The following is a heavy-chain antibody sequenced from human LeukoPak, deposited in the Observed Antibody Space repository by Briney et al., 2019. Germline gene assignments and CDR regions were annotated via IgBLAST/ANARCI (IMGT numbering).Heavy chain of an antibody. CDR1: GYTFTSYY. D-gene: IGHD3-22*01. CDR2: INPSGGST. CDR3: ARVGRKYYYDSSAFDI. J-gene: IGHJ3*02. Sequence: ASVKVSCKASGYTFTSYYMHWVRQAPGQGLEWVGIINPSGGSTSYVQKFQGRVTMTRDTSTSTVYMELSSLRSEDTAVYYCARVGRKYYYDSSAFDIWGQGTMVTVSS. V-gene: IGHV1-46*01.